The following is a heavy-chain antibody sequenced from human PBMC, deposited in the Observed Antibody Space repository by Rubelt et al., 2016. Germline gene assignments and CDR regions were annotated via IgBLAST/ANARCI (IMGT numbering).Heavy chain of an antibody. CDR2: IIPIFGTA. V-gene: IGHV1-69*01. Sequence: VQLVQSGAEVKKPGSSVKVSCKASGGTFSSYAISWVRQAPGQGLEWMGGIIPIFGTANYAQKFQGRVPMTADESTSTAYMERGRLRSEGTAVYYCARGSGSYAFDYWGQGTLVTVSS. CDR1: GGTFSSYA. CDR3: ARGSGSYAFDY. D-gene: IGHD1-26*01. J-gene: IGHJ4*02.